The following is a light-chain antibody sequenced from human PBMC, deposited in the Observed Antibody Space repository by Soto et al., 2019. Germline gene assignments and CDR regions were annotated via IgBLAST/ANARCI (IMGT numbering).Light chain of an antibody. CDR2: FAF. J-gene: IGKJ4*01. Sequence: AIQMTQSPSSLSASVGDRVTITCRASQGIRTELSWYQQKPRKAPNLLIYFAFTVQTGVPSRFSGSSSGTDFTLTISSLQPEDFATYYFLQDYNYPRTFSGGTKVEIK. V-gene: IGKV1-6*01. CDR3: LQDYNYPRT. CDR1: QGIRTE.